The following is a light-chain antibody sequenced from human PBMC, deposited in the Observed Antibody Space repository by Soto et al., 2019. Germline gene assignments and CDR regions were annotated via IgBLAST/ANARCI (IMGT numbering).Light chain of an antibody. J-gene: IGKJ1*01. CDR3: QQYGSSRT. CDR1: QSVSSY. CDR2: DTS. V-gene: IGKV3-20*01. Sequence: EIVLTQSPATLSLSPGERATLSCRASQSVSSYLAWYQQNPGQAPRLLIYDTSSRATGIPDRFSGSGSGTDFTLTISRLEPEDFAVYYCQQYGSSRTFGQGTKVDIK.